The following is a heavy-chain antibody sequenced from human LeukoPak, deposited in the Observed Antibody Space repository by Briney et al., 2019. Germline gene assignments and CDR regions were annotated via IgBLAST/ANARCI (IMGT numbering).Heavy chain of an antibody. D-gene: IGHD3-10*01. J-gene: IGHJ6*02. Sequence: QPGGSLRLSCAASGFTFSSYWMHWVRHAPGKGLVWVSRINGDGSSTNYADPVRGRFTISRDNAKNTLNLQMSSLRAEDTAVYYCARVVSMVRGASSGMDVWGQGTTVTVCS. CDR2: INGDGSST. CDR1: GFTFSSYW. V-gene: IGHV3-74*01. CDR3: ARVVSMVRGASSGMDV.